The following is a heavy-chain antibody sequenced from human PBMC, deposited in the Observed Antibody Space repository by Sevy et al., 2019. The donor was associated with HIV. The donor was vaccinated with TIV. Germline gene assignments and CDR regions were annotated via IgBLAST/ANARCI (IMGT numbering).Heavy chain of an antibody. D-gene: IGHD3-10*01. CDR1: GFTFSSYA. CDR2: IGGSGGST. Sequence: AGSLRLSCAASGFTFSSYAMSWVRQAPGKGLEWVSAIGGSGGSTYYADSVKGRFTISRDNSKNTLYLQMNSLRAEDTAAYYCAKEARYYGSGSYYMRYFDYWGQGTLVTVSS. CDR3: AKEARYYGSGSYYMRYFDY. J-gene: IGHJ4*02. V-gene: IGHV3-23*01.